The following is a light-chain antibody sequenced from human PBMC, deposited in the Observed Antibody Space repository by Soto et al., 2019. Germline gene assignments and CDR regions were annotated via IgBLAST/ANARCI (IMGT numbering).Light chain of an antibody. CDR2: LNSDGSH. CDR1: SGHSSYA. CDR3: QTWGTGIQV. J-gene: IGLJ3*02. V-gene: IGLV4-69*01. Sequence: QLVLTQSPSASASLGASVKLTCTLSSGHSSYAIAWHQQQPEKGPRYLMKLNSDGSHSKRDGIPDRFSGSSSGAERYRTISSLQSEDEADYYCQTWGTGIQVFGGGTKVTVL.